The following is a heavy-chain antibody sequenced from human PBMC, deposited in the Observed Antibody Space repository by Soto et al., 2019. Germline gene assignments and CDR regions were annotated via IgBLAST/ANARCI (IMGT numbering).Heavy chain of an antibody. CDR1: GFTSSSYA. V-gene: IGHV3-23*01. J-gene: IGHJ4*01. Sequence: SLRLSCAASGFTSSSYAMSWVRQAPGKGLEWVSAISGSGGSTYYADSVKGRFTISRDNSKNTLYLQMNSLRAEDTAVYYCAKALYSSPYNYYFDYWGHGTLVTVSS. CDR2: ISGSGGST. CDR3: AKALYSSPYNYYFDY. D-gene: IGHD6-13*01.